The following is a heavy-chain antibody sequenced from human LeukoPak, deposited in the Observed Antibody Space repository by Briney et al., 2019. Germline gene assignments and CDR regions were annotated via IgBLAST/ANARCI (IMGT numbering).Heavy chain of an antibody. Sequence: GGSLRLSCAASGFTFSSYSMNWVRQAPGKGPEWVSYISSSSSTIYYADSAKGRFTISRDNAKNSLYLQMNSLRAEDTAVFYCARDQYDTWSRRGNFDSWGQGTLVIVSS. V-gene: IGHV3-48*01. CDR2: ISSSSSTI. CDR1: GFTFSSYS. D-gene: IGHD3-3*01. J-gene: IGHJ4*02. CDR3: ARDQYDTWSRRGNFDS.